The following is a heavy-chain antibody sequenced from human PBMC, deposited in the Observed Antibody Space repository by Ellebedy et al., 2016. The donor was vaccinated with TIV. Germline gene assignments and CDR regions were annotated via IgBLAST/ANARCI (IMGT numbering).Heavy chain of an antibody. CDR3: ARDLDKSSGLYGGAAY. CDR2: ISYDGNSK. V-gene: IGHV3-30-3*01. D-gene: IGHD6-19*01. J-gene: IGHJ4*02. Sequence: PGGSLRLSCAASGFTFNSYAMHWVRQAPGKGLEGVAVISYDGNSKYYADSVKGRFTISRDNSMTTLYLEMNSLRAEDTAVYYCARDLDKSSGLYGGAAYWGQGTLVTVSS. CDR1: GFTFNSYA.